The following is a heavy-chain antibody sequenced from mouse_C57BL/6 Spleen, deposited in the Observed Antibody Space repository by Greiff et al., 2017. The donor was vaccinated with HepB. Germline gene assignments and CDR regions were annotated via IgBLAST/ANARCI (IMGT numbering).Heavy chain of an antibody. J-gene: IGHJ2*01. CDR2: ISSGGDYT. Sequence: EVQLLESGPGLVKPGGSLKLSCAASGFTFSSYAMSWVRQTPEKRLEWVAYISSGGDYTYYADTVKGRFTISRDNARNTLYLQISSLTSEDTAVYYCTREAGTDDYDYWGQGTTLTVSS. D-gene: IGHD4-1*01. CDR1: GFTFSSYA. V-gene: IGHV5-9-1*02. CDR3: TREAGTDDYDY.